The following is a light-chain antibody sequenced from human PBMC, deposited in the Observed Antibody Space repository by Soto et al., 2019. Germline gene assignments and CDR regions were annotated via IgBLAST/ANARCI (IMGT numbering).Light chain of an antibody. CDR1: QSISSY. J-gene: IGKJ5*01. Sequence: DIQITQSPSSLSASVGDRVTITCRASQSISSYLNWYQQKPGKAPKLLIYDASNLETGVPSRFSGSGSGTDFTSTISSLQPEDIATYYCQQYDNLPITFGQGTRLEIK. CDR2: DAS. CDR3: QQYDNLPIT. V-gene: IGKV1-33*01.